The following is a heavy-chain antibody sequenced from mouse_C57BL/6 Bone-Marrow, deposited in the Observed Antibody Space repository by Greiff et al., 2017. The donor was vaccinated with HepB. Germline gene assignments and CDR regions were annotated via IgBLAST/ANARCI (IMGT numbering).Heavy chain of an antibody. V-gene: IGHV1-64*01. CDR1: GYTFTSYW. CDR2: IHPNSGST. CDR3: ARGLIYYAMDY. J-gene: IGHJ4*01. Sequence: VQLQQPGAELVKPGASVKLSCKASGYTFTSYWMHWVKQSPGQGLEWIGMIHPNSGSTNYNEKFKSKATLTVDKSSSTAYMQLSSLTSEDSAVYYCARGLIYYAMDYWGQGTSVTVSS.